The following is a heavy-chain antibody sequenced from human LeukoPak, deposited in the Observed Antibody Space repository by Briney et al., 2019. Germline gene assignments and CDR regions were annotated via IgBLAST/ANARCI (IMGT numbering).Heavy chain of an antibody. D-gene: IGHD3-3*01. CDR3: ARQDFDFWSGYNDY. J-gene: IGHJ4*02. V-gene: IGHV4-39*01. Sequence: SETLSLTCTFSGGSISSSKYYWGWIRQPPGKGLEWIGSIYYSGGTYYDPSLKSRVTISVDTSKNQFSLKLNSVTAADTAVYYCARQDFDFWSGYNDYWGQGSLVTVSS. CDR1: GGSISSSKYY. CDR2: IYYSGGT.